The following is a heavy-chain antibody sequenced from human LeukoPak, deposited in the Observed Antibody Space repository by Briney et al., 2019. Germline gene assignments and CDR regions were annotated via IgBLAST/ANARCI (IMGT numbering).Heavy chain of an antibody. D-gene: IGHD2-15*01. Sequence: GGSLRLSCAASGITFSSYWMSWVRQAPEKGLEWVANIKQDGSRIYYVDSVKGRFTISRDNAKNSLYLQMSSLRADDTAVYYSARVLPGRCTGDTCYTVFDYWGQGTLVTVSS. V-gene: IGHV3-7*01. CDR3: ARVLPGRCTGDTCYTVFDY. CDR2: IKQDGSRI. J-gene: IGHJ4*02. CDR1: GITFSSYW.